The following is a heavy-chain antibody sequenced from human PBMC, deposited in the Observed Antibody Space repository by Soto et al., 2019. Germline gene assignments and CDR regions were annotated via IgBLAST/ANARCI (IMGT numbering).Heavy chain of an antibody. J-gene: IGHJ6*02. D-gene: IGHD3-10*01. CDR1: GGSITNNDW. CDR2: IYHAGYT. CDR3: ARSGFGAHTDYYFALDV. Sequence: QVQLQESGPGLVKPSRTVSLTCAVSGGSITNNDWWAWVRQPPGKGPEWIGEIYHAGYTNYNPSLKRRVTISLDNSKNQFSLTLKSVTAADTAIHFCARSGFGAHTDYYFALDVWGQGATVTVSS. V-gene: IGHV4-4*02.